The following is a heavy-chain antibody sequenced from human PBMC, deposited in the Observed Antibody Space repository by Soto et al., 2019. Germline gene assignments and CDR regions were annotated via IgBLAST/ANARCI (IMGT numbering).Heavy chain of an antibody. CDR2: IKQDGNEK. J-gene: IGHJ4*02. D-gene: IGHD5-18*01. V-gene: IGHV3-7*01. CDR1: GFTFSSYW. CDR3: ARDYSSYGPFDY. Sequence: GGSLRLSCAASGFTFSSYWMSWVRQAPGEGLEWVANIKQDGNEKYYLDSVEGRFTISRDNAKNSLYLQMNSLRAEDTAVYYCARDYSSYGPFDYWGQGTLVTSPQ.